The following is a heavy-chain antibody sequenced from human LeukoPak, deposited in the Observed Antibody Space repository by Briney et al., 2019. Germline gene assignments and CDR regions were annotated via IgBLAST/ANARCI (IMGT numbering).Heavy chain of an antibody. J-gene: IGHJ4*02. Sequence: GGSLRLSCAASGFTFSSYSMNWVRQAPGKGLEWVSSISSSSSYIYYADSVKGRFTISRDNAKNSLYLQMNSLRAEDTALYYCAKDGGGNYYDSSGYLDYWGQGTLVTVSS. CDR1: GFTFSSYS. CDR3: AKDGGGNYYDSSGYLDY. D-gene: IGHD3-22*01. V-gene: IGHV3-21*04. CDR2: ISSSSSYI.